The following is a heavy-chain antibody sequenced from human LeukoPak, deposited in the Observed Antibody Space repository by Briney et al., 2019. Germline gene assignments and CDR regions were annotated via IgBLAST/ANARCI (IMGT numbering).Heavy chain of an antibody. D-gene: IGHD3-10*01. CDR3: AKVMGYYYGSGSKLVDY. Sequence: GGSLRLSCAASGFTFSSYAMSWVRQAPGKGLEWVSAISGSGGSTYYADSVKGRFTISRDNSKNTLYLQMNSLRAEDTAVYYCAKVMGYYYGSGSKLVDYWGQGTLVTVSS. V-gene: IGHV3-23*01. J-gene: IGHJ4*02. CDR2: ISGSGGST. CDR1: GFTFSSYA.